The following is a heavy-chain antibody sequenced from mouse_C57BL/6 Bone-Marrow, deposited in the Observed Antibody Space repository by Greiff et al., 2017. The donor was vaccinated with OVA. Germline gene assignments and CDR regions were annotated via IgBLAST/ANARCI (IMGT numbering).Heavy chain of an antibody. V-gene: IGHV1-61*01. CDR2: IYTSDSET. CDR3: ARRGYGSSSLYFDY. CDR1: GYTFTSYW. J-gene: IGHJ2*01. D-gene: IGHD1-1*01. Sequence: VQLQQPGAELVRPGSSVKLSCKASGYTFTSYWMDWVKQRPGQGLEWIGNIYTSDSETNYNQKFKDKATLTVDKSSSTAYMQLSSLTSEDSAVYYCARRGYGSSSLYFDYWGQGTTLTVSS.